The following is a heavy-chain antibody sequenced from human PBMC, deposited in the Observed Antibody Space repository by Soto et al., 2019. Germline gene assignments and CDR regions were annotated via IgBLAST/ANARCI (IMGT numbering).Heavy chain of an antibody. Sequence: QVQLQEWGPGLVKPSQTLSLTCTVSGDSISVGYYWSWIRQHPGKGLEWIGYVSPSGTTYYNPSLKSRFSISTDTSKNQFSLEVSSVTAAAAAVYSCARDRGSYGMDVWGQGTTVTVSS. CDR1: GDSISVGYY. V-gene: IGHV4-31*03. J-gene: IGHJ6*02. CDR2: VSPSGTT. CDR3: ARDRGSYGMDV.